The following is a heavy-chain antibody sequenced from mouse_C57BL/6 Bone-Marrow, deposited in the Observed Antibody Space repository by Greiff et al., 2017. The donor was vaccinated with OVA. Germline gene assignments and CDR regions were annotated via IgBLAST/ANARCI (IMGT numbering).Heavy chain of an antibody. CDR1: GYTFTSYW. V-gene: IGHV1-55*01. CDR2: IYPGSGST. Sequence: QVQLKQPGAELVKPGASVKMSCKASGYTFTSYWITWVKQRPGQGLEWIGDIYPGSGSTNYNEKFKSKATLTVDTSSSTAYMQLSSLTSEDSAVYYCARVGYYGSSFDYWGQGTTLTVSS. J-gene: IGHJ2*01. D-gene: IGHD1-1*01. CDR3: ARVGYYGSSFDY.